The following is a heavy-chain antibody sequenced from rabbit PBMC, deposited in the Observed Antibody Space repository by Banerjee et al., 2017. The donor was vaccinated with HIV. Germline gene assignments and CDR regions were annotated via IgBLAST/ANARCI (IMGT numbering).Heavy chain of an antibody. CDR1: GFSYW. Sequence: QSLEESGGDLVKPGASLTLTCTASGFSYWICWVRQAPGKGLEWIACIDASSKGSAYYASWAKGRFTISKTSSTTVTLQMTSLTAADTATYFCARGGNVGSSYLPDYFNLWGPGTLVTVS. V-gene: IGHV1S40*01. D-gene: IGHD8-1*01. CDR3: ARGGNVGSSYLPDYFNL. CDR2: IDASSKGSA. J-gene: IGHJ4*01.